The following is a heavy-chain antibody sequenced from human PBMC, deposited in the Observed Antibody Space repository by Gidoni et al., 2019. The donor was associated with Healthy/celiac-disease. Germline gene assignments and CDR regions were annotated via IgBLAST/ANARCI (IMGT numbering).Heavy chain of an antibody. D-gene: IGHD6-13*01. CDR3: AHSGGGEKVAAGTRWFDP. CDR2: IYWNDDK. V-gene: IGHV2-5*01. J-gene: IGHJ5*02. Sequence: QITLKESGPTLVKPTQTLTLTCTFSGFSLSTSGVGVGWIRQPPGKALEWLALIYWNDDKRYSPSLKSRLTITKDTSKNQVVLTMTNMDPVDTATYYCAHSGGGEKVAAGTRWFDPWGQGTLVTVSS. CDR1: GFSLSTSGVG.